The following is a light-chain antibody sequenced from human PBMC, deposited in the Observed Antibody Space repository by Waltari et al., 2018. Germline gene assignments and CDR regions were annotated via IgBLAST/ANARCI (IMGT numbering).Light chain of an antibody. J-gene: IGLJ1*01. CDR2: DDS. CDR1: NTGSKS. CDR3: QVWDSSSDHHYV. V-gene: IGLV3-21*03. Sequence: SYVLTQPPSVSVAPGKTARITCGRNNTGSKSVHWYKHKPGQAPVLVVYDDSDRPSGIPERFSGSNSGNTATLTSSRVEAGDEADYYCQVWDSSSDHHYVFGTGTKVTVL.